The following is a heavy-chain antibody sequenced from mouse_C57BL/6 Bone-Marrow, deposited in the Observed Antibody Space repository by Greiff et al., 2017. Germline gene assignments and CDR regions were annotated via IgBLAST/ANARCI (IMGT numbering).Heavy chain of an antibody. J-gene: IGHJ2*01. CDR1: GFTFSSYA. Sequence: EVMLVESGGGLVKPGGSLKLSCAASGFTFSSYAMSWVRQTPEKRLEWVATISDGGSYTYYPDNVKGRFTISRDNAKNNLYLQMSHLKSEDTAMYYCARDRYYGSSYRGFDYWGQGTTLTVSS. CDR3: ARDRYYGSSYRGFDY. V-gene: IGHV5-4*01. D-gene: IGHD1-1*01. CDR2: ISDGGSYT.